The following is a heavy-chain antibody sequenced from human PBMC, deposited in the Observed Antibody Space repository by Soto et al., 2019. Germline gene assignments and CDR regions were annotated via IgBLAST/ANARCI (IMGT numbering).Heavy chain of an antibody. CDR1: GASITSDEYY. D-gene: IGHD3-22*01. CDR3: ARHVMDYYDSSGYQVDAFDI. CDR2: IYHRGLT. J-gene: IGHJ3*02. V-gene: IGHV4-39*01. Sequence: SETLSLTCTVSGASITSDEYYWGWIRQPPGKGLEYIAYIYHRGLTDYNPSLKSRVTISVDTSKNQFSLKLSSVTAADTAVYYCARHVMDYYDSSGYQVDAFDIWGQGTMVTVSS.